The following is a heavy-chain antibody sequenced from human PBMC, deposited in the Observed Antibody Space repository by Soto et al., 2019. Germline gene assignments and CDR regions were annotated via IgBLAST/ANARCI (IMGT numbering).Heavy chain of an antibody. Sequence: GYLRLACSAYGFSFDAYAMSWVRQAPGKGLEWVSSIGSSGGNTYYAAAVRGRFTISRDNARNTVDLQIKTLRAEDTAVYFCAKMAPDSLSSIDSRGQRTLVT. CDR3: AKMAPDSLSSIDS. CDR2: IGSSGGNT. J-gene: IGHJ5*01. CDR1: GFSFDAYA. D-gene: IGHD2-15*01. V-gene: IGHV3-23*01.